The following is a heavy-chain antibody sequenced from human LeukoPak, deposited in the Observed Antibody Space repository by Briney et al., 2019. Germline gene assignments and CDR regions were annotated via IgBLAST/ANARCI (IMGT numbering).Heavy chain of an antibody. V-gene: IGHV3-48*03. D-gene: IGHD2/OR15-2a*01. J-gene: IGHJ5*02. CDR2: ISTSGSTI. CDR3: ARGKTSQNIVTRKTYNWFDP. CDR1: GFTFSSYE. Sequence: GGSLRLSCAASGFTFSSYEMNWARQAAGKGLKWVSYISTSGSTIYYADSVKGRFTISRDNAKNSLYLQMKSLRAEDTAVYYCARGKTSQNIVTRKTYNWFDPWGQGTLVTVSS.